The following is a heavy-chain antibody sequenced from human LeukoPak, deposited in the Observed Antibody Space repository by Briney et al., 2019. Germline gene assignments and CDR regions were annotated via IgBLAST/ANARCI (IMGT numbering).Heavy chain of an antibody. CDR3: ATVTYYDFWSGYPPYYFDY. J-gene: IGHJ4*02. CDR2: FDPEDGET. CDR1: GYTLTELS. Sequence: ASVKVSCKVSGYTLTELSMHWVRQAPGKGLEWMGGFDPEDGETIYAQKFQGRVTMTEDTSTDTAYMKLSSLRSEDTAVYYCATVTYYDFWSGYPPYYFDYWGQGTLVTVSS. D-gene: IGHD3-3*01. V-gene: IGHV1-24*01.